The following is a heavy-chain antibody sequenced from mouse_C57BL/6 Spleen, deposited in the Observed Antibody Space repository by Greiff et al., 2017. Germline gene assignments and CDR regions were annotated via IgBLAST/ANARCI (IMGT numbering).Heavy chain of an antibody. J-gene: IGHJ3*01. D-gene: IGHD1-1*01. V-gene: IGHV1-50*01. CDR1: GYTFTSYW. CDR2: IDPSDSYT. Sequence: VQLQQPGAELVKPGASVKLSCKASGYTFTSYWMQWVKQRPGQGLEWIGEIDPSDSYTNYNQKFKGKATLTVDTSSSTAYMQLSSLTSEDSAVYYCARGDYGSRDAYWGQGTLVTVSA. CDR3: ARGDYGSRDAY.